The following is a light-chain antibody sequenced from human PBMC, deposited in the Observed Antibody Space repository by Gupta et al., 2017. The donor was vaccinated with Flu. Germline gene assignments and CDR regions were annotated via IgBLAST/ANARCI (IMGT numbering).Light chain of an antibody. Sequence: VTPGAADYISCRFSHSPMHSDGYNYLDWYLQKPGKSPQLVIYVGSNRACGVNDRFSGSGSGTDFTLKISRVDAEDVVVYYCPQGVQTPSTFGQGTKLEIK. V-gene: IGKV2-28*01. J-gene: IGKJ1*01. CDR2: VGS. CDR1: HSPMHSDGYNY. CDR3: PQGVQTPST.